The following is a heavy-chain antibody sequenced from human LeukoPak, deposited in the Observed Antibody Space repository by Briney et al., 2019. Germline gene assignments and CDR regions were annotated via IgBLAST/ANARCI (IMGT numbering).Heavy chain of an antibody. D-gene: IGHD3-10*01. CDR2: INTNTGNP. V-gene: IGHV7-4-1*02. CDR3: ARAPVSGFGEGLFGY. CDR1: GYTFTGYY. J-gene: IGHJ4*02. Sequence: ASVKVSCKASGYTFTGYYIHWVRQAPGQGLEWMGWINTNTGNPTYAQGFTGRFVFSLDTSVSTAYLQISSLKAEDTAVYYCARAPVSGFGEGLFGYWGQGTLVTVSS.